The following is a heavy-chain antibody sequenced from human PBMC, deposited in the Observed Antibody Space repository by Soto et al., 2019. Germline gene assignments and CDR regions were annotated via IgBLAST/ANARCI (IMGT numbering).Heavy chain of an antibody. Sequence: ASVKVSCKASGGTFSSYAISWVRQAPGQVLEWMGVIIPIFGTANYAQKFQGRVTITADESTSTAYMELSSLRSEDTAVYDCARLWDTAMAPGMDVGGQGTTVPVSS. CDR2: IIPIFGTA. D-gene: IGHD5-18*01. CDR3: ARLWDTAMAPGMDV. CDR1: GGTFSSYA. J-gene: IGHJ6*02. V-gene: IGHV1-69*13.